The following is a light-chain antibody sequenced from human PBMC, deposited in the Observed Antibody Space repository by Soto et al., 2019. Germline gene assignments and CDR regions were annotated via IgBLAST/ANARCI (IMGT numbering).Light chain of an antibody. CDR2: DSS. CDR1: QDISNY. Sequence: DIQMTQSPSSLSASVGDRVTISCQASQDISNYLNWYQQKPGKAPKLLIYDSSNLERGVPSRFSGSGSGTDFTFTISSLQPEDIGTYYCQQYDNLPTFGGGTKVEIK. V-gene: IGKV1-33*01. J-gene: IGKJ4*01. CDR3: QQYDNLPT.